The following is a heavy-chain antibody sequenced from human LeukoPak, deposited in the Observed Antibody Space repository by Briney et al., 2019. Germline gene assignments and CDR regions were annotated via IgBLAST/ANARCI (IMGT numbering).Heavy chain of an antibody. Sequence: PGGSLRLSCAASGFTFSSYGMHWVRQAPGKGLEWVAVISYDGSNKYYADPVKGRFTISRDNSKNTLYLQMNSLRAEDTAVYYCAKLGNTASDYWGQGTLVTVSS. V-gene: IGHV3-30*18. J-gene: IGHJ4*02. CDR2: ISYDGSNK. CDR3: AKLGNTASDY. CDR1: GFTFSSYG. D-gene: IGHD5-18*01.